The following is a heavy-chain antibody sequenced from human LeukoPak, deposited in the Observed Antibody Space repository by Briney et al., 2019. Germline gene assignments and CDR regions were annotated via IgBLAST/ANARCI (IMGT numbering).Heavy chain of an antibody. Sequence: QPSETLSLTCSVSGASISPYYWVWIRRPPGKGLEWIGYVFYNGRTSYNPSLKSRATISADTSKNQFSLKMNSVTAADTAVYYCASGNYYQDYWGQGTVVTVSP. D-gene: IGHD1-26*01. CDR2: VFYNGRT. CDR1: GASISPYY. J-gene: IGHJ4*02. CDR3: ASGNYYQDY. V-gene: IGHV4-59*08.